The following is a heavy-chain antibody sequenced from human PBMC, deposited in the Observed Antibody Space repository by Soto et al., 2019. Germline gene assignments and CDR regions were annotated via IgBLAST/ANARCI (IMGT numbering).Heavy chain of an antibody. CDR2: ISWADDK. CDR1: VFSLSTTGVG. D-gene: IGHD3-22*01. CDR3: AHRLTSPYYYAGSDYPHVFDI. V-gene: IGHV2-5*02. Sequence: QITLKESGPTLVKPAQTLTLTCTFSVFSLSTTGVGVGWIRQPPGKALGWLALISWADDKRYSPSLKSRLTIPKDTSENQVVPRMTNMHPVDTATYYCAHRLTSPYYYAGSDYPHVFDIWGQGTMVTVSS. J-gene: IGHJ3*02.